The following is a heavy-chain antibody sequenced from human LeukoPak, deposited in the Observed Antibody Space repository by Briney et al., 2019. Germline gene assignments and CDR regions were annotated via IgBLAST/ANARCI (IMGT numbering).Heavy chain of an antibody. Sequence: PSETLSLTCTVSGGSISSYYWSWIRQPPGKGLEWIGYIYYSGSTNYNPSLKSRVTISVDTSKNQFSLKLSSVTAADTAVYYCARGGGTRLYYDISGYSHWGQGTLVTVSS. V-gene: IGHV4-59*01. CDR1: GGSISSYY. J-gene: IGHJ4*02. CDR2: IYYSGST. D-gene: IGHD3-22*01. CDR3: ARGGGTRLYYDISGYSH.